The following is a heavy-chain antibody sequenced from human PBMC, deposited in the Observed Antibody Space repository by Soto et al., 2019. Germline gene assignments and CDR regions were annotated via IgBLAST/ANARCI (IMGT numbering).Heavy chain of an antibody. D-gene: IGHD2-2*01. J-gene: IGHJ6*02. V-gene: IGHV1-2*02. CDR2: INPNSGGT. Sequence: ASVKVYCKAAGYTFTGYYMHWVRQAPGQGLEWMGWINPNSGGTNYAQKFQGRVTMTRDTSISTAYMELSRLRSDDTAVYYCARDRYCSSTSCSYYYYYGMDVWGQGTTVTV. CDR1: GYTFTGYY. CDR3: ARDRYCSSTSCSYYYYYGMDV.